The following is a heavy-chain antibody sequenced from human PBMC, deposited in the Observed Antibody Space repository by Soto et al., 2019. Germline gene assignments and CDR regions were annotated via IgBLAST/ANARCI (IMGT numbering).Heavy chain of an antibody. D-gene: IGHD1-1*01. CDR3: VGQLETENSFDP. Sequence: PSQTLSLTCVISGDSVSRNNAAWNWIRQSPSRGLEWLGRTFYRSKWNHDYAVSVKGRITINSDTSKNHFSLQLSSVTPEDTAVYYCVGQLETENSFDPWGQGTLVTVSS. V-gene: IGHV6-1*01. CDR1: GDSVSRNNAA. J-gene: IGHJ5*02. CDR2: TFYRSKWNH.